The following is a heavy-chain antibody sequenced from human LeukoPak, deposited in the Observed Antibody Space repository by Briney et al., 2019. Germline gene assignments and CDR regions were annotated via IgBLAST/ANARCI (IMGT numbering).Heavy chain of an antibody. J-gene: IGHJ4*02. D-gene: IGHD5-18*01. Sequence: GASVKVSCKATGYSFTSYGISWVRQAPGQGLEWMGWISGYNGNTNYAQKVQGRVNMITDISTSTAYMELRSLRSDDTAVYYCARAPRGYSYGYLDFWGQGSLVTVSS. CDR2: ISGYNGNT. CDR3: ARAPRGYSYGYLDF. CDR1: GYSFTSYG. V-gene: IGHV1-18*04.